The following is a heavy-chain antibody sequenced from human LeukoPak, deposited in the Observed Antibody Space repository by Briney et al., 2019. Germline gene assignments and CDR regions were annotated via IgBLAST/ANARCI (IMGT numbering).Heavy chain of an antibody. CDR2: IKQDGSEK. CDR1: GFTFSSYW. D-gene: IGHD3-16*01. CDR3: AREGRFGYDYFDY. Sequence: GGSLRLSCAASGFTFSSYWMSWVRQAPGKGLEWVANIKQDGSEKYYVDSVKGRITISRDNAKNSLYLQMNSLRAEDTAVYYCAREGRFGYDYFDYWGQGTLVTVSS. V-gene: IGHV3-7*01. J-gene: IGHJ4*02.